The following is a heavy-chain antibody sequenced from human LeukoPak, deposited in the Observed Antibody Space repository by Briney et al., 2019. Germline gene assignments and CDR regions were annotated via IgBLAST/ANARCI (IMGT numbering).Heavy chain of an antibody. Sequence: PSETLSLTCTVSGGSISSGSYYWTWIRQPAGKGLEWIGHLYTSGTTDYNPSLQSRVTISADTSKHQFSLRLTTVTAGDTAVYYCARAGGSVGWYGTIDSWGQGTLVTVSS. V-gene: IGHV4-61*09. J-gene: IGHJ4*02. D-gene: IGHD6-19*01. CDR2: LYTSGTT. CDR3: ARAGGSVGWYGTIDS. CDR1: GGSISSGSYY.